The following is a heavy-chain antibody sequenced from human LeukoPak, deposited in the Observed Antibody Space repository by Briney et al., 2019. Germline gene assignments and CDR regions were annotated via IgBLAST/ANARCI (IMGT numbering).Heavy chain of an antibody. CDR3: ARDYGHYYDPFGY. D-gene: IGHD3-22*01. J-gene: IGHJ4*02. CDR1: GFTFSSYA. CDR2: ISYDGSNK. V-gene: IGHV3-30-3*01. Sequence: PGRSLRLSCAASGFTFSSYAMHWVRQAPGKGLEWVAVISYDGSNKYYADSVKGRFTISRDNSKNTLYLQMNSLRAEDTAVYYCARDYGHYYDPFGYWGQGTLVTVSS.